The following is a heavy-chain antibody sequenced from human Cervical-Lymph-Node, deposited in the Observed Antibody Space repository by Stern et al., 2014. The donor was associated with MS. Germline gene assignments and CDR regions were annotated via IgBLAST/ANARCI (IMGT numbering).Heavy chain of an antibody. J-gene: IGHJ4*02. CDR3: ARDSSSWYAIDY. CDR1: GFTFSSYS. Sequence: VQLVESGGGLVKPGGSLSPPCAASGFTFSSYSMNWVRQAPGKGLEWFSSISSSSSYIYYADSVKGRFTISRDNAKNSLYLQMNSLRAEDTAVYYCARDSSSWYAIDYWGQGTLVTVSS. CDR2: ISSSSSYI. D-gene: IGHD6-13*01. V-gene: IGHV3-21*01.